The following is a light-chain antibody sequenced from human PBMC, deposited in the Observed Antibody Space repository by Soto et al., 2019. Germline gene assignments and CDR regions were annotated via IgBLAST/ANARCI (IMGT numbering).Light chain of an antibody. CDR3: QQYNNWPPAYT. CDR1: QSVSSN. CDR2: GAS. V-gene: IGKV3-15*01. J-gene: IGKJ2*01. Sequence: EIVMTQSPATLSVSPGERATLSCRASQSVSSNLAWYQQKPGQAPRLLIYGASTRATGIPARFSGSGSGTEFTLTXSSLQSEDFAVYYCQQYNNWPPAYTFGQGTKLEIK.